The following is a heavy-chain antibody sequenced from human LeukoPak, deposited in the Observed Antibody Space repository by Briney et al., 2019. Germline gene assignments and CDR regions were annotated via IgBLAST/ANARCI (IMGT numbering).Heavy chain of an antibody. CDR3: ARYMGLGYSYGCPYFDY. D-gene: IGHD5-18*01. V-gene: IGHV4-59*08. Sequence: SETLSLTCTVSGGFISSYYWSWIRQPPGKGLEWIGYIYYSGSTNYNPSLKSRVTISVDTSKNQFSLKLSSVTAADTAVYYFARYMGLGYSYGCPYFDYWGQGTLVTVSS. CDR1: GGFISSYY. J-gene: IGHJ4*02. CDR2: IYYSGST.